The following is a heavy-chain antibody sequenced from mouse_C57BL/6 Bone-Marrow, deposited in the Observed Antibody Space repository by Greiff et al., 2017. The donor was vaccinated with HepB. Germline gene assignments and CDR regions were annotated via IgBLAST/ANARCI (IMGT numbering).Heavy chain of an antibody. CDR2: INPGSGGT. V-gene: IGHV1-54*01. D-gene: IGHD2-1*01. CDR3: ARAPLYYGNFDD. CDR1: GYAFTNYL. J-gene: IGHJ2*01. Sequence: QVQLQQSGAELVRPGTSVKVSCKASGYAFTNYLIEWVKQRPGQGLEWIGVINPGSGGTNYNEKFKGKATLTADKSSSTAYMQLSSLTSEDSAVYFCARAPLYYGNFDDWGQGTTLTVSS.